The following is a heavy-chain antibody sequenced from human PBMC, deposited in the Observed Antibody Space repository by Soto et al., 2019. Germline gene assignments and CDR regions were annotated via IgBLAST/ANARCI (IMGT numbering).Heavy chain of an antibody. CDR1: GGSFSGYY. Sequence: PSETLSLTCAVYGGSFSGYYWSWIRQPPWKGLEWIGEINHSGSTNYNPSLKSRVTISVDTSKNQFSLKLSSVTAADTAVYYCARGRSTTHGYSSGWYGGDYWGQGTLVTVSS. V-gene: IGHV4-34*01. D-gene: IGHD6-19*01. CDR2: INHSGST. CDR3: ARGRSTTHGYSSGWYGGDY. J-gene: IGHJ4*02.